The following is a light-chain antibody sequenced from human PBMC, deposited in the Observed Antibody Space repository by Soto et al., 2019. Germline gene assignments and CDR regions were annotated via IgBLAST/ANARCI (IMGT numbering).Light chain of an antibody. CDR2: DVS. CDR1: QTINYW. Sequence: DIQMTQSPSTLSASVGDRVTITCRASQTINYWLAWYQQKPGKAPKLLIYDVSTLGSGVPSRFSGSGSGTDFTLTISGLQPDDSATYYCQQYKTFWTFGQGTKVEI. V-gene: IGKV1-5*01. CDR3: QQYKTFWT. J-gene: IGKJ1*01.